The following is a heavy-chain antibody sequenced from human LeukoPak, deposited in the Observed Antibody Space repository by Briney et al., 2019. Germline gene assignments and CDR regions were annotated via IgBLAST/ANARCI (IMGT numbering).Heavy chain of an antibody. CDR2: IYSSGSA. CDR1: GASIRSSSNS. V-gene: IGHV4-30-4*07. J-gene: IGHJ5*02. Sequence: SETLSLTCAVSGASIRSSSNSWSWFWQPPGKGLEWIGDIYSSGSASYNPSLQSRLLISIDTSKNHFSLELSSVTAADTAVYFCAKADLPVRSPYNWFDPWGQGTLVTVSS. CDR3: AKADLPVRSPYNWFDP. D-gene: IGHD3-10*01.